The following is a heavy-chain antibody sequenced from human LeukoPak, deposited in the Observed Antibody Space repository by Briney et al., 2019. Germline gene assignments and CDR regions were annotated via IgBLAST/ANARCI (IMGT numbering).Heavy chain of an antibody. CDR2: IYTSGST. J-gene: IGHJ4*02. CDR3: ASEHYYGSGSYYSY. V-gene: IGHV4-59*10. Sequence: PSETLSLTCAVYGGSFSGYYWSWIRQPAGKGLEWIGRIYTSGSTNYNPSLKSRVTMSVDTSKNQFSLKLSSVTAADTAVYYCASEHYYGSGSYYSYWGQGTLVTVSS. CDR1: GGSFSGYY. D-gene: IGHD3-10*01.